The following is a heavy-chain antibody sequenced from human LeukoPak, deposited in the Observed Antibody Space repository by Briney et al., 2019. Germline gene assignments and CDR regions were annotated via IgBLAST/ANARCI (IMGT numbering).Heavy chain of an antibody. Sequence: SQTLSLTCTVSGGSFSSGGYYWSWIRQHPGKGLEWIGYIFYSGTTYYNPSLKSRVIISVDASKNQFSLRLSSVTAADTAVYYCARDLGGLGKIDYWGQGTLVSVSS. V-gene: IGHV4-31*03. D-gene: IGHD7-27*01. CDR2: IFYSGTT. J-gene: IGHJ4*02. CDR1: GGSFSSGGYY. CDR3: ARDLGGLGKIDY.